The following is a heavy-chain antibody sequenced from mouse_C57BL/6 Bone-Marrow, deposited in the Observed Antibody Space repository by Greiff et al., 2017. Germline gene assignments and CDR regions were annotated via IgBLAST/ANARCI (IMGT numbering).Heavy chain of an antibody. D-gene: IGHD2-3*01. Sequence: EVHLVESGPELVKPGASVKISCKASGYSFTDYNMNWVKQSNGKSLEWIGVINPNYGTTSYNQKFKGKATLTVDQSSSTAYMQLNSLTSEDSAVYYCAIDGYYSYYFDYWGQGTTLTVSS. CDR1: GYSFTDYN. CDR3: AIDGYYSYYFDY. V-gene: IGHV1-39*01. CDR2: INPNYGTT. J-gene: IGHJ2*01.